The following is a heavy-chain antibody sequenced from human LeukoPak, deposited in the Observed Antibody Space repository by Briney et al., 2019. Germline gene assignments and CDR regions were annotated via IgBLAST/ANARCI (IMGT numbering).Heavy chain of an antibody. CDR3: ARRFYYDSSGYHLPAIHDAFDI. V-gene: IGHV3-23*01. CDR2: ISGSGGST. D-gene: IGHD3-22*01. CDR1: GFTFSSYG. Sequence: GGSLRLSCAASGFTFSSYGMSWVRQAPGKGLEWVSAISGSGGSTYYADSVKGRFTISRDNSKNTLYLQMNSLRAEDTAVYYCARRFYYDSSGYHLPAIHDAFDIWGQGTMVTVSS. J-gene: IGHJ3*02.